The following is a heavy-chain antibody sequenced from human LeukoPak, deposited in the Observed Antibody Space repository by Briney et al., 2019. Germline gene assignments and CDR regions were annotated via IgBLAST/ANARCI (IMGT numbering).Heavy chain of an antibody. CDR2: ISGYNGNT. CDR3: ARSGLGTITAGPFDY. CDR1: GYTFSSYG. J-gene: IGHJ4*02. D-gene: IGHD5-12*01. Sequence: ASVKLSCKASGYTFSSYGIAWVRQAPGQGLEWMAWISGYNGNTNYAQKLQGRVSMTTDTSTTTAYMELRSLTSDDTALYYCARSGLGTITAGPFDYWGQGTLVTVSS. V-gene: IGHV1-18*01.